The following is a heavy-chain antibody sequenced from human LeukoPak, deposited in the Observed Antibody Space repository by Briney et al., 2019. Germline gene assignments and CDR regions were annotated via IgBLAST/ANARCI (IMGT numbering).Heavy chain of an antibody. CDR1: GFTFSSYA. Sequence: GGSLRLSCAASGFTFSSYAMSWVRQAPGKGLEWVSAISGSGGSTYYADSVKGRFTISRDNSKNMLYLQMNSLRAEDTAVYYCAKGGYYDNSGYMDVWGKGTTVTDSS. D-gene: IGHD3-22*01. J-gene: IGHJ6*03. V-gene: IGHV3-23*01. CDR2: ISGSGGST. CDR3: AKGGYYDNSGYMDV.